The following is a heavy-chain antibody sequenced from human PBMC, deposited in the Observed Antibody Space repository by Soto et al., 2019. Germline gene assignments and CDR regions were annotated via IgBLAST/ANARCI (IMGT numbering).Heavy chain of an antibody. Sequence: GGPLRLTCSVSGFAFKNYGINWVRQAPGKGLEWVSSISKSDYTYYSDSVKGRFTISRDNAKNSVSLQMNTLRVEDTAVYYCAREDSIIIPAVSEFWGQGTLVTVSS. V-gene: IGHV3-21*01. CDR3: AREDSIIIPAVSEF. J-gene: IGHJ4*02. CDR2: ISKSDYT. CDR1: GFAFKNYG. D-gene: IGHD2-2*01.